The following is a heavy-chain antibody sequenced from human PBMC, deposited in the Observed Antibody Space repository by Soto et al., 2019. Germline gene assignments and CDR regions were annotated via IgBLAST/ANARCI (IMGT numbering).Heavy chain of an antibody. J-gene: IGHJ5*02. CDR2: IYQSGVT. D-gene: IGHD6-19*01. CDR3: AGMPYTSGLRFDP. CDR1: GDSYSISTYS. V-gene: IGHV4-30-2*01. Sequence: LSLTCNMSGDSYSISTYSWSWIRQPPGKALQWIGFIYQSGVTSYNPSLASRVSISLDRSNNQCSLKLKSVTAADTAVYFCAGMPYTSGLRFDPWGPGTLVTVSS.